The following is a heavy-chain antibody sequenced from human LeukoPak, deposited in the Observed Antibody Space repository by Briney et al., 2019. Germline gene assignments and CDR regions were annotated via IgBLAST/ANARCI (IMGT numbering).Heavy chain of an antibody. Sequence: GGSLRLSCAASGFTFSSYGMHWVRQAPGKGLEWVAVIWYDGSNKYYADSVKGRFTISRDNSKNTLYLQMNSLRAEDTAVYYCASGTMVRGVIEFDYWGQGTRVTVSS. CDR1: GFTFSSYG. V-gene: IGHV3-33*01. CDR2: IWYDGSNK. J-gene: IGHJ4*02. CDR3: ASGTMVRGVIEFDY. D-gene: IGHD3-10*01.